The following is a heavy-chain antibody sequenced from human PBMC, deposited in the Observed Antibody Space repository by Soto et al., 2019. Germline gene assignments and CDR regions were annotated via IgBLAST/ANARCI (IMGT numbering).Heavy chain of an antibody. CDR2: ISSSGSTI. CDR3: ARGLGYCSSTSCYKGKYNWFDP. V-gene: IGHV3-11*01. CDR1: GFTFSDYY. J-gene: IGHJ5*02. D-gene: IGHD2-2*02. Sequence: GGSLRLSCAASGFTFSDYYMSWIRQAPGKGLEWVSYISSSGSTIYYADSVKGRFTISRDNAKNSLYLQMNSLRAEDTAVYYCARGLGYCSSTSCYKGKYNWFDPWGQGTLVTVSS.